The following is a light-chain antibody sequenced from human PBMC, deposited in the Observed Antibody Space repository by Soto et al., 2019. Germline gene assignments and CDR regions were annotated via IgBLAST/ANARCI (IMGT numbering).Light chain of an antibody. Sequence: EIVMTQSPATLSVSPGERATLSCRASQSVRSNLAWYQQKPGQAPRLLISGASTRATGFPARSSGSGSGTEFTLTISRLQSEDFAVYYCQQYHDWPRTFGQGTKV. J-gene: IGKJ1*01. CDR2: GAS. V-gene: IGKV3-15*01. CDR1: QSVRSN. CDR3: QQYHDWPRT.